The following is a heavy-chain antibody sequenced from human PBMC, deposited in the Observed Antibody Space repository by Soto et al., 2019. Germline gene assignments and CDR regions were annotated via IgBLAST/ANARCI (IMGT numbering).Heavy chain of an antibody. V-gene: IGHV3-30*18. CDR2: ISYDGNNK. D-gene: IGHD2-15*01. Sequence: QVQLVESGGGVVQPGRSLRLSCAASGFTFSSYGMHWVRQAPGKGLEWVAVISYDGNNKYYADSVKGRFTISRDNSKXXLXLQMNSLRAEDTAVYYCAKDEVLVVAVARDYYGMDVWGQGTTVTVSS. J-gene: IGHJ6*02. CDR3: AKDEVLVVAVARDYYGMDV. CDR1: GFTFSSYG.